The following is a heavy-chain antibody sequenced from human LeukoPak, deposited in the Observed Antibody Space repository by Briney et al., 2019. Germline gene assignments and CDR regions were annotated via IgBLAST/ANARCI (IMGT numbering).Heavy chain of an antibody. CDR2: ISWNSGSI. D-gene: IGHD3-9*01. CDR1: GFTFDDYA. Sequence: GGSLRLSCAASGFTFDDYAMHWVRQAPGKGLEWVSGISWNSGSIGYADSVKGRFTISRDNAKKSLYLQMNNLRAEDTALYYCAKDMGYDILTDYSAFDYWGQGTLVTVSS. J-gene: IGHJ4*02. V-gene: IGHV3-9*01. CDR3: AKDMGYDILTDYSAFDY.